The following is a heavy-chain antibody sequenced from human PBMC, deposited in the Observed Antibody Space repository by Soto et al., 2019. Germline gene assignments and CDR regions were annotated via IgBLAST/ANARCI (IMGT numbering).Heavy chain of an antibody. D-gene: IGHD6-19*01. Sequence: LRLSCAASGFTFSSYAMSWVRQAPGKGLEWVSAISGSGGSTYYADSVKGRFTISRDNSKNTLYLQMNSLRAEDTAVYYCAKDSSGWLRSFDYWGQGTLVTVSS. CDR1: GFTFSSYA. CDR2: ISGSGGST. J-gene: IGHJ4*02. CDR3: AKDSSGWLRSFDY. V-gene: IGHV3-23*01.